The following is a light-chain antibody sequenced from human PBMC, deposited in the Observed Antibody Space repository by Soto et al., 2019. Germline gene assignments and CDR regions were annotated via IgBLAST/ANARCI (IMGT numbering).Light chain of an antibody. Sequence: EIAMTQSPATLSVSPGERATLSCRASQSVSSNLAWYQQKPGQAPRLLIYGASTRATGIPAMFSGSGSGTEFTLTISSLESKDFAVYLCQQYNHWPRMHTFGQGTKLEIK. CDR3: QQYNHWPRMHT. CDR2: GAS. V-gene: IGKV3-15*01. CDR1: QSVSSN. J-gene: IGKJ2*01.